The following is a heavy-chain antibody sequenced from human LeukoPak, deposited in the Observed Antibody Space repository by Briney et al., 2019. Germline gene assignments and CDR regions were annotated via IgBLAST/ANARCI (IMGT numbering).Heavy chain of an antibody. Sequence: SETLSLTCAVYGGSFSGYHWSWIRQPPGKGLEWIGEINHSGSTNYNPSLKSRVTISVDTSKNQFSPKLSSVTAADTAVYYCARSKLLSSFDIWDQGTMVTVSS. CDR3: ARSKLLSSFDI. V-gene: IGHV4-34*01. CDR2: INHSGST. J-gene: IGHJ3*02. D-gene: IGHD2-21*02. CDR1: GGSFSGYH.